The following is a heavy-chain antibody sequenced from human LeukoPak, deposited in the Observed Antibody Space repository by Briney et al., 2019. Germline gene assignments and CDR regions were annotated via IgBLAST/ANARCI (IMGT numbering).Heavy chain of an antibody. CDR3: ASLCSGGSCYWDY. Sequence: SETLSLTCAVSGGSISSSNWWSWVRQPPGKGLAWIGEIYHSGSTNYNPSLKSRVTISVDKSKNQFSLKLSSVTAADTAVYYCASLCSGGSCYWDYWGQGTLVTVSS. J-gene: IGHJ4*02. CDR1: GGSISSSNW. V-gene: IGHV4-4*02. CDR2: IYHSGST. D-gene: IGHD2-15*01.